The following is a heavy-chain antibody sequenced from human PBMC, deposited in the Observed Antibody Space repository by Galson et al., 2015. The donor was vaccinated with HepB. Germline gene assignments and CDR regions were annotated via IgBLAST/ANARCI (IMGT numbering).Heavy chain of an antibody. CDR2: IKQDGREK. CDR1: GFTFSSYW. J-gene: IGHJ4*02. D-gene: IGHD3-10*01. V-gene: IGHV3-7*03. Sequence: LSLSCAASGFTFSSYWMSWVRQAPGKGLEWVANIKQDGREKYYVDSVKGRFTISRDNAKNSLYLQMNSLRAEDTAVYYCARDVGGTMVRGVFGAFDYWGQGTLVTVSS. CDR3: ARDVGGTMVRGVFGAFDY.